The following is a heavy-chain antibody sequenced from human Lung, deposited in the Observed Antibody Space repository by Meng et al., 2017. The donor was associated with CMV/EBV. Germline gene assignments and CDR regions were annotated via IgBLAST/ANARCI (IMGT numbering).Heavy chain of an antibody. D-gene: IGHD2-2*01. CDR1: GYTLRDLS. J-gene: IGHJ6*02. CDR3: ATNSRTREWVYGMDV. CDR2: FDPEDGET. Sequence: SVXVSXXDSGYTLRDLSMHWVRQAPGKGLEWMGGFDPEDGETIYAQNFQGRVTMTEDTRTDTAYMEVGSLTFEDTAVYYCATNSRTREWVYGMDVWGQGTTVTVSS. V-gene: IGHV1-24*01.